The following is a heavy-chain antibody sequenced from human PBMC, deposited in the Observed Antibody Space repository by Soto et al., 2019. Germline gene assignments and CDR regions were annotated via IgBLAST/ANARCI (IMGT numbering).Heavy chain of an antibody. CDR3: ARRRGAILKDYVDY. V-gene: IGHV4-39*01. D-gene: IGHD3-10*01. Sequence: ETLPLPCTGAGGSISGSTYYWGWIRQPPGKGLEWIGSIYYSGSNYYNPSLKSRVTISVDTSKKQFSLKLSSVTAADTAVYYCARRRGAILKDYVDYWGQGSLVTVSA. J-gene: IGHJ4*02. CDR1: GGSISGSTYY. CDR2: IYYSGSN.